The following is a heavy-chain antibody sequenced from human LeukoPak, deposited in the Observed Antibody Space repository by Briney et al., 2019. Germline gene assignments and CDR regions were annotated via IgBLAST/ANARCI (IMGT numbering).Heavy chain of an antibody. V-gene: IGHV4-31*03. CDR2: IYYSGST. CDR3: ARDGIAAAGIDY. Sequence: SETLSLTCTVSGVSISSGGYYWSWIRQHPGKGLEWIGYIYYSGSTYYNPSLKSRVTISVDTSKNQFSLKLSSVTAADTAVYYCARDGIAAAGIDYWGQGTLVTVSS. CDR1: GVSISSGGYY. D-gene: IGHD6-13*01. J-gene: IGHJ4*02.